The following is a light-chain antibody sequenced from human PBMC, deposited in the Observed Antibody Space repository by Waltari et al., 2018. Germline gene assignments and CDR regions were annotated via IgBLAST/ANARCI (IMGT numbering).Light chain of an antibody. J-gene: IGKJ2*01. Sequence: DIEMTQSPDSLGVSLGERATITRKSSQSLFYSPKNKNYLAWYQQKRGQPPRLLISWATTRESGVPDRFSGSGSGTYFTLTISSLQAEDVAVYYCHQYYTTPRTFGQGTKLEIK. CDR3: HQYYTTPRT. V-gene: IGKV4-1*01. CDR2: WAT. CDR1: QSLFYSPKNKNY.